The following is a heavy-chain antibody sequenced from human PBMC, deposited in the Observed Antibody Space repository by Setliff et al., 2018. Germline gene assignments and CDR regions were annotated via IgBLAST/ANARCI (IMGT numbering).Heavy chain of an antibody. J-gene: IGHJ4*02. CDR2: ISGAGTTV. V-gene: IGHV3-11*04. CDR3: ARDGHNVYYFDY. D-gene: IGHD1-1*01. Sequence: LRLSCAASGFRFSDLYMSWVRQVPGKGLEWLSKISGAGTTVYYADSVRGRFTISRDNAKNTLYLQMNSLRAEDTAVYYCARDGHNVYYFDYWGLGTLVTVSS. CDR1: GFRFSDLY.